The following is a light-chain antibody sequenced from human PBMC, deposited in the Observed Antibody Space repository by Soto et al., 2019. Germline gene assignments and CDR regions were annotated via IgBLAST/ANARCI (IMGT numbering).Light chain of an antibody. CDR3: QQYYSTPRT. CDR2: WAS. V-gene: IGKV4-1*01. CDR1: QSVLYSANSKNC. J-gene: IGKJ1*01. Sequence: DIVMTQSPDSLAVSLGESATINCKSSQSVLYSANSKNCLAWYQQKPGQPPKLLLYWASTRESGVPDRFSGSGSGTDFTLTISSLQAEDVAVYYCQQYYSTPRTFGQGTKVEIK.